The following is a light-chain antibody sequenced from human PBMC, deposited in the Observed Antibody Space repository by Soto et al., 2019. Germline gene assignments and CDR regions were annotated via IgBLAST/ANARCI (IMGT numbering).Light chain of an antibody. CDR1: SSDVGGYNY. CDR2: DVS. J-gene: IGLJ1*01. Sequence: QSALTQPRSVSGSPGQSVTISCTGTSSDVGGYNYVSWYQQHPGKAPKLMIYDVSKRRSGVPDRVSGSKSGNTASLTISGLQAEDEADYYCCSYAGSYTYVFGTGTKLTVL. V-gene: IGLV2-11*01. CDR3: CSYAGSYTYV.